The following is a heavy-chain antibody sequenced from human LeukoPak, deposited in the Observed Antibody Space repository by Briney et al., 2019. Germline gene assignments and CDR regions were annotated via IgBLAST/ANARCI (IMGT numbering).Heavy chain of an antibody. D-gene: IGHD3-22*01. CDR1: GGTFSSYA. V-gene: IGHV1-69*13. CDR2: IIPIFGTA. Sequence: ASVKVSCKASGGTFSSYAISWVRQAPGQGLEWMGGIIPIFGTANYAQKFQGRVTITADESTSTAYMELSSLRSEDTAVYYCATCVYDSSGYFSFDYWGQGTLVTVSS. J-gene: IGHJ4*02. CDR3: ATCVYDSSGYFSFDY.